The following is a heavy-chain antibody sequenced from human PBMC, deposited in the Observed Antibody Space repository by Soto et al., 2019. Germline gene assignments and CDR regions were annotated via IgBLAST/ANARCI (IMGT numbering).Heavy chain of an antibody. D-gene: IGHD6-19*01. V-gene: IGHV3-30*04. CDR2: LSYDVRNK. CDR3: AREHVAGYYNVLGY. J-gene: IGHJ4*02. Sequence: QVQLVESGGGVVQPGXSLRLSCAASGFTFSTYSMHWVRQAPGKGLEWVAVLSYDVRNKFYADSVKGRFTISRDNAKNTLYLQMNSLRTDDTAVYYCAREHVAGYYNVLGYWGQGTLVTVSS. CDR1: GFTFSTYS.